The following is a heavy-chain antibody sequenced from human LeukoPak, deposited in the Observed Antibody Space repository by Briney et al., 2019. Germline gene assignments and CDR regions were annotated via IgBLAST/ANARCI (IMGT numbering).Heavy chain of an antibody. V-gene: IGHV3-23*01. D-gene: IGHD3-22*01. CDR2: ISGSGRST. J-gene: IGHJ4*02. CDR1: GFTFSSYA. CDR3: AKVGDSSGYYYYFDY. Sequence: GASLRLSCAASGFTFSSYAMSCGRQAPGKGLEWVSAISGSGRSTYYADSVKGRFTISRDNSKNTLYLQMSSLRAEDTAVYYCAKVGDSSGYYYYFDYWGQGTLVTVSS.